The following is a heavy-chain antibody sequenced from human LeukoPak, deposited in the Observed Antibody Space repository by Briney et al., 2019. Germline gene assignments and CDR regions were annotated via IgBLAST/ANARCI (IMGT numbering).Heavy chain of an antibody. CDR3: ASGRGGQAYNWFDP. J-gene: IGHJ5*02. CDR2: ISSSSSYI. D-gene: IGHD3-16*01. CDR1: GFTFSSYS. V-gene: IGHV3-21*01. Sequence: GGSLRLSCAASGFTFSSYSMNWGRQAPGKGLEWVSSISSSSSYIYYADSVKGRFTISRDNAKNSLYLQMNSLRAEDTAVYYCASGRGGQAYNWFDPWGQGTLVTVSS.